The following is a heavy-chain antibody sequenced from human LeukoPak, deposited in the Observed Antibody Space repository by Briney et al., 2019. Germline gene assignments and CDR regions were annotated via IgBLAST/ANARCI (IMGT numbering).Heavy chain of an antibody. CDR3: ARTGYFDS. Sequence: PSETLSLTCSVSGGSISSSGYYWGWIRQPPGKGLEWVGSIYYSGSTNYNPSLKSRVTMSVDTSKNQISLKLSSVTAADTAVYYCARTGYFDSWGQGTLVTVSS. V-gene: IGHV4-39*07. D-gene: IGHD1-14*01. CDR1: GGSISSSGYY. CDR2: IYYSGST. J-gene: IGHJ4*02.